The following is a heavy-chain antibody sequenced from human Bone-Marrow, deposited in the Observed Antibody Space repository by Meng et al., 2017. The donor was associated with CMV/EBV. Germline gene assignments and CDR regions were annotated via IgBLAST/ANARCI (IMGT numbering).Heavy chain of an antibody. CDR2: IYYSGST. CDR1: GGSISSGDYY. J-gene: IGHJ4*02. D-gene: IGHD3-3*01. V-gene: IGHV4-30-4*08. CDR3: ARESRAHDSWD. Sequence: SETLSLTCTVSGGSISSGDYYWSWIRQPPGKGLEWIGYIYYSGSTYYNPSLKSRVTTSVDTSKNQFSLKLSSVTAADTAVYYCARESRAHDSWDWGQGTLVTVSS.